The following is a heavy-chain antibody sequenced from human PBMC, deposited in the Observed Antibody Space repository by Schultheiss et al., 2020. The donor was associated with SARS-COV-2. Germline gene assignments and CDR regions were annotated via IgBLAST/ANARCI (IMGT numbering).Heavy chain of an antibody. V-gene: IGHV3-23*01. D-gene: IGHD6-19*01. CDR2: ISGSGGDT. Sequence: GGSLRLSCAASGFTFSGHAMTWVRQAPGKGLEWVSGISGSGGDTYYPYSVKGRFTISRDNFKNTLYLQMNNLRAEDTAIYYCAKAPSIGWDWFDPWGQGTLVTVSS. CDR3: AKAPSIGWDWFDP. CDR1: GFTFSGHA. J-gene: IGHJ5*02.